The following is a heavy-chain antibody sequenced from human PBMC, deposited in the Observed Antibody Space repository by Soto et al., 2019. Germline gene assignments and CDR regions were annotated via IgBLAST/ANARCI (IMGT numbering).Heavy chain of an antibody. CDR1: GVSISSGNW. CDR2: IFHDGTA. Sequence: PSEPLSLTCAVSGVSISSGNWWTWVRQSPQRGLEYIGEIFHDGTANYYPSFERRVAISVDTSKNQFSLKLTSVTAADTAIYFCARLVYDTRLNYMFFDFWGQGTLVTVSS. V-gene: IGHV4-4*02. J-gene: IGHJ4*02. D-gene: IGHD3-10*01. CDR3: ARLVYDTRLNYMFFDF.